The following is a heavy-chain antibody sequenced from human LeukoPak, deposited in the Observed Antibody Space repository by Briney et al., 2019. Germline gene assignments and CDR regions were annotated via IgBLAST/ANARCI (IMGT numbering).Heavy chain of an antibody. V-gene: IGHV3-7*01. J-gene: IGHJ4*02. D-gene: IGHD4-17*01. CDR3: ARLGARQILEY. CDR1: GFTLRYYQ. CDR2: IKQDGGEK. Sequence: SGGSLRLSCATSGFTLRYYQMNWVRQAPGKGLEWVANIKQDGGEKYYLDSVKGRFTVSRDNAKNSLYLQMNSLRAEDTAVYYCARLGARQILEYWGQGTLVTVSS.